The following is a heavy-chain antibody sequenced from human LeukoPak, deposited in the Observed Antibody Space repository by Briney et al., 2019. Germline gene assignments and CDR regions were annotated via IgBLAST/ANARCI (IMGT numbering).Heavy chain of an antibody. CDR3: ARFLRFLEWLPLNWFDP. CDR1: GGSVSSGSYY. Sequence: KSSETLSLTCTVSGGSVSSGSYYWSWIRQPPGKGLEWIGYIYYSGSTNYNPSLKSRVTISVDTSKNQFSLKLSSVTAADTAVYYCARFLRFLEWLPLNWFDPWGQETLVTVSS. D-gene: IGHD3-3*01. CDR2: IYYSGST. V-gene: IGHV4-61*01. J-gene: IGHJ5*02.